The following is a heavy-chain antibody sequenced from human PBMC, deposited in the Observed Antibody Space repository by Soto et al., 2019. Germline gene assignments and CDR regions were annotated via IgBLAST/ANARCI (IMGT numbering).Heavy chain of an antibody. CDR1: GCTFSSYG. D-gene: IGHD1-1*01. CDR3: ATNGGFGTGTTDY. CDR2: IWYDGSNK. Sequence: GGSLRLSCASSGCTFSSYGMRLVRQAPGKGLEWVAVIWYDGSNKYYADSVKGRFTVSRDNSKNTLYLQMTSLRAEDTAVYYCATNGGFGTGTTDYWGQGTLVTVSS. J-gene: IGHJ4*02. V-gene: IGHV3-33*01.